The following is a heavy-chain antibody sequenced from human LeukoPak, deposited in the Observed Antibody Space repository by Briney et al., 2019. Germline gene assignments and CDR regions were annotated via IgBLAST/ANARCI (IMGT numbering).Heavy chain of an antibody. D-gene: IGHD3-3*01. V-gene: IGHV3-23*01. CDR3: AKSGNYDFWSGYYQSPDY. CDR1: GFTFSSYA. CDR2: ISGSGGST. J-gene: IGHJ4*02. Sequence: GGSLRLSCAASGFTFSSYAMSWVRQAPGKGLEWVSAISGSGGSTYYADSVKGRFTISRDNSKNTLYLQMNSLRAEDTAVYYRAKSGNYDFWSGYYQSPDYWGQGTLVTVSS.